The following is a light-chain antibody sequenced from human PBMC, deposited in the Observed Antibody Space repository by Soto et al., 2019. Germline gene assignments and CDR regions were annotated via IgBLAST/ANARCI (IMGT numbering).Light chain of an antibody. J-gene: IGLJ2*01. Sequence: QSALTQPPSASGSPGQSVTISCTGTSSDVGNCNYVSWYQQYPGKAPKLMIYEVNKRPSGVPDRFSGSKSGNTASLTVSGLQAEDEADYYCTSYAAGKNVVFGGGTKLTVL. CDR2: EVN. CDR3: TSYAAGKNVV. V-gene: IGLV2-8*01. CDR1: SSDVGNCNY.